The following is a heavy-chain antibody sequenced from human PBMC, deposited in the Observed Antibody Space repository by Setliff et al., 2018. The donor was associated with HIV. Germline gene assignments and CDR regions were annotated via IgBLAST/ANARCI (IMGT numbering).Heavy chain of an antibody. CDR3: ARASITGTTWGMDY. Sequence: LRLSCAASGFTFSDHYMDWVRQAPGKGLEWVARSRNKANGFTTEYAASVKGRFTISRDESKSSLYLQMNSLKAEDTAVYSCARASITGTTWGMDYWGQGTLVTVSS. D-gene: IGHD1-20*01. CDR1: GFTFSDHY. V-gene: IGHV3-72*01. J-gene: IGHJ4*02. CDR2: SRNKANGFTT.